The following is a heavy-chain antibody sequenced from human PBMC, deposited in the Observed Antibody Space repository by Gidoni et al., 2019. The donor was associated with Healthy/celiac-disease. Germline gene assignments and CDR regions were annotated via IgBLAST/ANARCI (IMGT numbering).Heavy chain of an antibody. V-gene: IGHV3-23*01. CDR3: AKEGEQQLVNTDAFDI. CDR2: ISGSGGST. D-gene: IGHD6-13*01. Sequence: EVQLLESGGRLVQPGGSLRLSCAASEFTFSSYAMSWVRQAPGKGLEWVSAISGSGGSTYYADYVKGRFTISRDNSKNTLYLQMNSLRAEDTAVYYCAKEGEQQLVNTDAFDIWGQGTMVTVSS. J-gene: IGHJ3*02. CDR1: EFTFSSYA.